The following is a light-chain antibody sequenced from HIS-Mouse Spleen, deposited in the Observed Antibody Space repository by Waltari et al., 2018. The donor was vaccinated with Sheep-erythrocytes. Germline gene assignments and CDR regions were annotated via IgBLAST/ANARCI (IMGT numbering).Light chain of an antibody. V-gene: IGLV2-23*01. Sequence: QSALTQPRSVSGSPGQSVTISCTGTSSDVGSYNLVSWYQQHPGKAPKLLIYEGSKRPSGVSNRFAGSKSCNTASLTISGLQAEDEADYYCCSYAGSSTPWVFGGGTKLTVL. J-gene: IGLJ3*02. CDR1: SSDVGSYNL. CDR2: EGS. CDR3: CSYAGSSTPWV.